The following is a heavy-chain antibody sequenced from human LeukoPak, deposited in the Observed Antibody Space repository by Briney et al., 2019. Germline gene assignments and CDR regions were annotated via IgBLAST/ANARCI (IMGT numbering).Heavy chain of an antibody. J-gene: IGHJ4*02. CDR3: AKDRYYYDSSGV. V-gene: IGHV3-21*01. CDR1: GFTFSSYS. CDR2: ISSSSSYI. Sequence: PGGSLRLSCAASGFTFSSYSMNWVRQAPGKGLEWVSSISSSSSYIYYADSVKGRFTISRDNAKNSLYLQMNSLRAEDTAVYYCAKDRYYYDSSGVWGQGTLVTVSS. D-gene: IGHD3-22*01.